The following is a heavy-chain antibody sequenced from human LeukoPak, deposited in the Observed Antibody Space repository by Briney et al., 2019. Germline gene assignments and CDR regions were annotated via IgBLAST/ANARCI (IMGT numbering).Heavy chain of an antibody. J-gene: IGHJ4*02. CDR3: ARDLAGATGY. V-gene: IGHV3-30*04. CDR2: ISYDGSNK. Sequence: GGSLRLSCAASGFTFSGSPILWVRQAPGKGLEWVAVISYDGSNKYYADSVKGRFTITRDNSKNTLYLQMNSLRAEDTAVYYCARDLAGATGYWGQGTLVTVSS. CDR1: GFTFSGSP. D-gene: IGHD1-26*01.